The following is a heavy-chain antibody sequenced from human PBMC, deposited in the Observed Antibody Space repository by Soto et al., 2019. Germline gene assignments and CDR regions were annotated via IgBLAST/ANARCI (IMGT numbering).Heavy chain of an antibody. CDR1: GGSISSGDYY. CDR3: ARDGVYGSLGMDV. CDR2: IYYSGST. J-gene: IGHJ6*02. D-gene: IGHD3-10*01. V-gene: IGHV4-30-4*01. Sequence: QVQLQESGPGLVKPSQTLSLTCTVSGGSISSGDYYWSWIRQPPGKGLEWIGYIYYSGSTYYNPALTSRVTISVYASKNRFSLKLSTVTPADTAVYYCARDGVYGSLGMDVWSHGTTVTVSS.